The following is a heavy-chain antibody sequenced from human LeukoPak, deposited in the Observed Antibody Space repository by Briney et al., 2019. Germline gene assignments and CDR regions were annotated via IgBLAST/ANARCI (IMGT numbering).Heavy chain of an antibody. V-gene: IGHV3-23*01. CDR2: ISGSGGST. D-gene: IGHD3-3*01. Sequence: GGSLRLFCAASGFTFSSYAMSWVRQATGKGLEWVSAISGSGGSTYYADSVKGRFTISRDNSKNTLYLQMNSLRAEHTAVYYCAKDLELRFLEWLRPFDYWGQGTLVTVSS. J-gene: IGHJ4*02. CDR3: AKDLELRFLEWLRPFDY. CDR1: GFTFSSYA.